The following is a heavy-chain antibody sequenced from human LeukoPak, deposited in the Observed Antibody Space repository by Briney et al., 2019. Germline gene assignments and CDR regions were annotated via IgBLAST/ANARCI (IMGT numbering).Heavy chain of an antibody. J-gene: IGHJ5*02. CDR2: IIPIFGTA. Sequence: SVKVSCKASGYSFTDYYLHWVRQAPGQGLEWMGGIIPIFGTANYAQKFQGRVTITADESTSTAYMELSSLRSEDTAVYYCASTNRITMVRGGFDPWGQGTLVTVSS. CDR1: GYSFTDYY. CDR3: ASTNRITMVRGGFDP. V-gene: IGHV1-69*13. D-gene: IGHD3-10*01.